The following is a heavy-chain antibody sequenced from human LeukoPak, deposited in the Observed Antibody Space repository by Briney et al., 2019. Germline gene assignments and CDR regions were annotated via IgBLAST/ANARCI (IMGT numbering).Heavy chain of an antibody. V-gene: IGHV1-2*04. CDR1: GYTFTGYN. CDR2: INPNSGGT. Sequence: ASVTLSCTASGYTFTGYNMYWLRHAPGQRLQWMRWINPNSGGTNYAQTFQGWVTISVDTSISTAYMKLSTLTAADTAIYYCAKRPRNYGDYVAYWGQGTLVIVSS. CDR3: AKRPRNYGDYVAY. D-gene: IGHD4-17*01. J-gene: IGHJ4*02.